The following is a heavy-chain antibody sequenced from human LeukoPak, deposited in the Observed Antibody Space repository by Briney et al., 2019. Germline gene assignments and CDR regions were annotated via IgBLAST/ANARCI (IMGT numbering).Heavy chain of an antibody. CDR3: ARFCGGDCYLGLDY. V-gene: IGHV3-30-3*01. D-gene: IGHD2-21*02. CDR1: GFTFSSYA. CDR2: ISYDGSNK. Sequence: TGGSLRLSCAASGFTFSSYAMHWVRQAPGKGLEWVAVISYDGSNKYYADSVEGRFTISRDNSKNTLYLQMNSLRAEDTAVYYCARFCGGDCYLGLDYWGQGTLVTVSS. J-gene: IGHJ4*02.